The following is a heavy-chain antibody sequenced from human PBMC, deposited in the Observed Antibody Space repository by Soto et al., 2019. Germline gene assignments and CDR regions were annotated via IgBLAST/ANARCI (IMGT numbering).Heavy chain of an antibody. CDR3: ARDVPEDYIWGSYRPTQVDY. J-gene: IGHJ4*02. CDR2: ISSSGSTI. V-gene: IGHV3-11*01. CDR1: GFTFSDYY. Sequence: GGSLRLSCAASGFTFSDYYMSWIRQAPGKGLEWVSYISSSGSTIYYADSVKGRFTISRDNAKNSLYLQMNSLRAEDTAVYYCARDVPEDYIWGSYRPTQVDYWGQGTLVTVSS. D-gene: IGHD3-16*02.